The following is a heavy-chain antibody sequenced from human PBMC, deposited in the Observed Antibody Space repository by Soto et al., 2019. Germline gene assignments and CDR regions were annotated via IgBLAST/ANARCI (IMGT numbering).Heavy chain of an antibody. V-gene: IGHV1-46*01. Sequence: ASVKVSCKASGYTFTSYYMRWVRQAPGQGLEWMGIINPSGGSTSYAQKFQGRVTMTRDTSTSTVYMELSSLRSEDTAVYYCARSSLFDYVDYWGQGTLVTVSS. CDR2: INPSGGST. D-gene: IGHD3-3*01. CDR3: ARSSLFDYVDY. J-gene: IGHJ4*02. CDR1: GYTFTSYY.